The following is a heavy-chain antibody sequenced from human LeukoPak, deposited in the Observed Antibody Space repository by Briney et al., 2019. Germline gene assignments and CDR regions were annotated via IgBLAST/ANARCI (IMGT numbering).Heavy chain of an antibody. CDR3: AKCFEDIVVVVAATSVTFFDY. CDR1: GFTFSSYA. V-gene: IGHV3-23*01. D-gene: IGHD2-15*01. J-gene: IGHJ4*02. CDR2: ISGSGGST. Sequence: GGSLRLSCAASGFTFSSYAMSWVRQAPGKGLEWVSAISGSGGSTYYADSVKGRFTISRDNSKNTLYLQMNSLRAEDTAVYYCAKCFEDIVVVVAATSVTFFDYWGQGTLVTVPS.